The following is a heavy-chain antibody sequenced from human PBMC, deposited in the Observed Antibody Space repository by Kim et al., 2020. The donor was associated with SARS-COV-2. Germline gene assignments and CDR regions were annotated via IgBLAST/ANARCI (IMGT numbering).Heavy chain of an antibody. J-gene: IGHJ5*02. CDR1: GGSFSGYY. Sequence: SETLSLTCAVYGGSFSGYYWSWIRQPPGKGLEWIGEINHSGSTNYNPSLKSRVTISVDTSKNQFSLKLSSVTAADTAVYYCARGTRYGSGSYYNWFDPWGQGTLVTVSS. CDR3: ARGTRYGSGSYYNWFDP. D-gene: IGHD3-10*01. V-gene: IGHV4-34*01. CDR2: INHSGST.